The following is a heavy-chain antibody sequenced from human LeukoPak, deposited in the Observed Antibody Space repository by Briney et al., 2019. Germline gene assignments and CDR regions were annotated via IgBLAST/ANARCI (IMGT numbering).Heavy chain of an antibody. CDR3: ARDGGEYDSYFDY. V-gene: IGHV3-33*01. J-gene: IGHJ4*02. Sequence: GGSLRLSCAASGFTFSSYGMHWVRQAPGKGLEWVAAIWYDGSNKYYADSVKGRFTISRDNSKNTLYLQMNSLRAEDTAVYYCARDGGEYDSYFDYWGQGTLVTVSS. CDR1: GFTFSSYG. D-gene: IGHD3-16*01. CDR2: IWYDGSNK.